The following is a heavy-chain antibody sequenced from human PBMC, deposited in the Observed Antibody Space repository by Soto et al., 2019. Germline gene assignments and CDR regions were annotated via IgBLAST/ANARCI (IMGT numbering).Heavy chain of an antibody. V-gene: IGHV3-33*01. J-gene: IGHJ6*02. CDR3: ARDGQAAMPYAIDA. CDR1: GFSFRSHA. CDR2: IWYGGSNK. D-gene: IGHD3-16*01. Sequence: QVQLVESGGGVVQPGRSLRLSCAASGFSFRSHAMHWVRQAPGKGLEWVAQIWYGGSNKYYGNSVRGRFTISRDYSKRIVDLQMDGLRAEDTAMYYCARDGQAAMPYAIDAWGQGTMVTVSS.